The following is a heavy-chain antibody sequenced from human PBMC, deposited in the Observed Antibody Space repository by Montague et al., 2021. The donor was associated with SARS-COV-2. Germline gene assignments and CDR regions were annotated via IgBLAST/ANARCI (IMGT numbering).Heavy chain of an antibody. J-gene: IGHJ5*02. V-gene: IGHV4-59*08. Sequence: SETLSLTCTVSGGSISSFYWSWFRQPPGKGLEWIGYISDSGSTNYNPSLTSRVTMSVDTSKNQFSLKVNSVTAADTAVYYCARHGGVNEFDPWGQGTLVSVSS. CDR1: GGSISSFY. CDR3: ARHGGVNEFDP. CDR2: ISDSGST. D-gene: IGHD3-3*01.